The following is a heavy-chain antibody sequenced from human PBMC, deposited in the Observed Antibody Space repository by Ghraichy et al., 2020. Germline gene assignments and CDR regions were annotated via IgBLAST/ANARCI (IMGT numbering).Heavy chain of an antibody. V-gene: IGHV4-59*08. CDR3: ARHWGDTYYAIFPTNWYFDL. J-gene: IGHJ2*01. D-gene: IGHD3-9*01. Sequence: SETLSLTCTVSGGSMKNYYWSWIRQPPGRGLEWIGYVYSNGNTKYFPSLKSRVTISVDTSKNHFSLNLRSVTAADTAVYYCARHWGDTYYAIFPTNWYFDLWGRGTLVSVSS. CDR1: GGSMKNYY. CDR2: VYSNGNT.